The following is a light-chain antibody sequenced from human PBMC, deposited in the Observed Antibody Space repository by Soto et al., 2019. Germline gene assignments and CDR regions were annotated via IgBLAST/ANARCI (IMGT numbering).Light chain of an antibody. J-gene: IGKJ4*01. Sequence: ENVLIHLPATLSLSPGETATPSFRASQSVSSYLAWYQQKPGQAPRLLIYDASIRATGIPARFSGSGSGTDFTLTISRLEPEDFAVYYCQQYGYSPTFGGGTKVDIK. V-gene: IGKV3-11*01. CDR2: DAS. CDR3: QQYGYSPT. CDR1: QSVSSY.